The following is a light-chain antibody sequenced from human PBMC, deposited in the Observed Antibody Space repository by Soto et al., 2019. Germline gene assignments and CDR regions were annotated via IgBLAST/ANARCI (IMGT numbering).Light chain of an antibody. CDR1: SSDVGAYND. V-gene: IGLV2-14*03. CDR2: DVS. Sequence: QSALTQPASVSGSPGQSVAISCTGTSSDVGAYNDISWYQQHRGKAPQLLLSDVSNRPSGVSDRFSGSKSGKTASLIISGLKAEDADDYYCTSLTTSFTDVFGTGTKVTVL. J-gene: IGLJ1*01. CDR3: TSLTTSFTDV.